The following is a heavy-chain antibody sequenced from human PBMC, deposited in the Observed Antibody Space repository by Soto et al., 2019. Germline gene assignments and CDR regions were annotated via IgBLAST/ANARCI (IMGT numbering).Heavy chain of an antibody. V-gene: IGHV1-18*01. CDR2: ISAHNGNT. J-gene: IGHJ4*02. Sequence: QVHLVQSGAEVKKPGASVKVSCKASGYTFTSYGITWVRQAPGQGLEWRGWISAHNGNTDYAHKLQGRVIVTRDTSKSTAYMELRSLISDDAAVYYCARGRYGDYWGQGALVTVSS. D-gene: IGHD1-1*01. CDR1: GYTFTSYG. CDR3: ARGRYGDY.